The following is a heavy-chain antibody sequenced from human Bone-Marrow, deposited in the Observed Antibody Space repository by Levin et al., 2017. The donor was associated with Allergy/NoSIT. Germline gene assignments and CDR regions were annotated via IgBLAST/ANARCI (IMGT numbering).Heavy chain of an antibody. CDR1: GFIIRNYA. CDR3: AGYDTSAYHSPFDY. Sequence: GESLKISCAASGFIIRNYAMNWVRQAPGKGLEWVSQISGSGGNTHYADSVKGRFTFSRDNSKNTLYLQMNSLRVEDTAVYYCAGYDTSAYHSPFDYWGQGTLVTVSS. J-gene: IGHJ4*02. D-gene: IGHD3-22*01. V-gene: IGHV3-23*01. CDR2: ISGSGGNT.